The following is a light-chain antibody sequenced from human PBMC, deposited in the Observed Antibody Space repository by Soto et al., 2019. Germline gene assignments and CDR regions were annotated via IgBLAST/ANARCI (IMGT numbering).Light chain of an antibody. Sequence: IVLTQSPGTLSLSPGERATLSCRASQSVSSSYLAWYQQKPGQAPSLLIYGTSSRATGIPDRFSGSGSGTDFTLTISRLEPEDFAVYYCQQYGSSTWTFGQGTKVDIK. V-gene: IGKV3-20*01. CDR3: QQYGSSTWT. CDR1: QSVSSSY. J-gene: IGKJ1*01. CDR2: GTS.